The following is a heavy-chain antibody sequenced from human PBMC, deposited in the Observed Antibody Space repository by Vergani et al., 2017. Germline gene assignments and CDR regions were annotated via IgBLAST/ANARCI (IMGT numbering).Heavy chain of an antibody. D-gene: IGHD3-10*01. CDR3: ASRRPRLNLGSKSNAGTFDS. CDR2: ITAIGSA. CDR1: GGSLSGYF. V-gene: IGHV4-34*02. J-gene: IGHJ4*02. Sequence: QVHLQQRGAGVLKPSETLSLTCGVIGGSLSGYFWSWIRQSPGRGLEWIGEITAIGSAKYSPSATSRGTISVDTSRGEFTLTVTSVTAADTGLYFCASRRPRLNLGSKSNAGTFDSWGQETLVTVSS.